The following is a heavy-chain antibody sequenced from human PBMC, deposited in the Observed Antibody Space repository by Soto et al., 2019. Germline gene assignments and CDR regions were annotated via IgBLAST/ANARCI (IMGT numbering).Heavy chain of an antibody. J-gene: IGHJ5*02. CDR2: VYFSGST. CDR3: ARIPVDTYMIYWSDP. V-gene: IGHV4-61*08. D-gene: IGHD3-16*01. CDR1: GDSVSSGDYY. Sequence: PSETLSLTCSVSGDSVSSGDYYWSWIRQPPWKGLEWIGHVYFSGSTNYIPSLKSRLTMSVDTAKNQFSLKLNSVTAADTAVYYCARIPVDTYMIYWSDPWGQGXQVTVYS.